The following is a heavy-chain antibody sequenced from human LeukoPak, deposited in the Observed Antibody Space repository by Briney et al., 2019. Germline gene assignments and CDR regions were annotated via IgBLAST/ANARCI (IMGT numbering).Heavy chain of an antibody. V-gene: IGHV3-23*01. D-gene: IGHD3-10*01. CDR1: GFTFSSYA. CDR2: ISGSGGST. CDR3: AKGQITMARGVISYTSLDY. Sequence: GGSLRLSCAASGFTFSSYAMSWVRQAPGKGLEWVSAISGSGGSTYYADSVKGRFTISRDNSKNTLYLQMNSLRAEDTAVYYCAKGQITMARGVISYTSLDYWGQGTLVTVSS. J-gene: IGHJ4*02.